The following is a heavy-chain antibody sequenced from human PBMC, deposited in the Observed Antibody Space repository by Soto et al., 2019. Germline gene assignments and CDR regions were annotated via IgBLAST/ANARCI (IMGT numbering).Heavy chain of an antibody. J-gene: IGHJ4*02. CDR2: INHRGST. CDR3: ARGSKAKAGTCSLYY. Sequence: SETLSLTCAVYGGSFRGYYWTWIRQPPGKGLEWIGEINHRGSTNYNPSLKSRVTISVDTSKNQFSLKLSSVIAADTAVYYCARGSKAKAGTCSLYYWAPGTLVTVSS. D-gene: IGHD6-13*01. CDR1: GGSFRGYY. V-gene: IGHV4-34*01.